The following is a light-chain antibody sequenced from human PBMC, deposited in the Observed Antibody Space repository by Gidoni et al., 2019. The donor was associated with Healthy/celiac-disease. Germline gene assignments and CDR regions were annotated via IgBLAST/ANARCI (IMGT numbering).Light chain of an antibody. CDR1: QSVNSN. CDR3: QQYNNWWT. Sequence: EIVMTQSPATLSVSPGESATLSCRASQSVNSNLAWYQQKPGQAPRLLNYGASTRATGIPARFSGSGSGTEFTLTISSLQSEDFAFYYCQQYNNWWTFGQGTKVEIK. CDR2: GAS. V-gene: IGKV3-15*01. J-gene: IGKJ1*01.